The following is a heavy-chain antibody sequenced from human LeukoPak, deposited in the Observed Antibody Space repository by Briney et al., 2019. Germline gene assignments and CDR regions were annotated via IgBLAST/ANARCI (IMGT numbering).Heavy chain of an antibody. Sequence: ASVKVSCKASGYTFTSYDINWVRQATGQGLEWMGWMNPNSGNTGYAQKLQGRVTMTRSTSISTAYMELSSLRSEDTAVYYCARVPRRITIFGVASGRAFDIWGQGTMVTVSS. V-gene: IGHV1-8*01. CDR1: GYTFTSYD. CDR2: MNPNSGNT. D-gene: IGHD3-3*01. CDR3: ARVPRRITIFGVASGRAFDI. J-gene: IGHJ3*02.